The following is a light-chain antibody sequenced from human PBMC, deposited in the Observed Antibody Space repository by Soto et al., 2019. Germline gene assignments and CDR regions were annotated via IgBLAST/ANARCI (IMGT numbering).Light chain of an antibody. J-gene: IGKJ1*01. V-gene: IGKV3-15*01. Sequence: EIVLTQSPGTLSLSPGERATLSCRASQSVSNNYLAWYQQKPGQAPRLLIYGASTRATGIPARFSGSGPGTEFTLTISSLQSEDFAVYYCQQYKNWLTWTFGQGTKVDIK. CDR2: GAS. CDR3: QQYKNWLTWT. CDR1: QSVSNN.